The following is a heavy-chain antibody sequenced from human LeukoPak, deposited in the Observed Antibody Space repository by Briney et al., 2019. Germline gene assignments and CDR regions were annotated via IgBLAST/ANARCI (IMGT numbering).Heavy chain of an antibody. Sequence: GGSLRLSCAASGFSVSSNYMTWVRQAPGKGLEWVSIIYSDYSGGSTYYADSVKGRFTISRDNARNSVYLHMSSLRAEDTAVYYCARDYWEEWLRSYGMDVWGQGTTVTVSS. CDR3: ARDYWEEWLRSYGMDV. CDR2: IYSDYSGGST. D-gene: IGHD3-3*01. J-gene: IGHJ6*02. V-gene: IGHV3-53*01. CDR1: GFSVSSNY.